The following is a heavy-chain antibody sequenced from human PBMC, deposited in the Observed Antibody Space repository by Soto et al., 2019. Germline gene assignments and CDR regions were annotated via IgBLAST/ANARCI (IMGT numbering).Heavy chain of an antibody. D-gene: IGHD3-22*01. CDR3: AIIDSRRYLRPHY. CDR2: ISPNSGAT. CDR1: GYTFTAYY. J-gene: IGHJ4*02. V-gene: IGHV1-2*02. Sequence: PSVKVSCKASGYTFTAYYMHWVRQAPGQGLEWMGWISPNSGATKYAQKFQGRVTMTTDTSITTAYMELSSQRSDDTAVYYCAIIDSRRYLRPHYLGQGTLCIVPS.